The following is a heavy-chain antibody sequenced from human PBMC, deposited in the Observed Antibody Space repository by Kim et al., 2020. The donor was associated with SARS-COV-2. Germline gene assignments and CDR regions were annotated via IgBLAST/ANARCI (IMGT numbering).Heavy chain of an antibody. J-gene: IGHJ6*02. CDR2: IIPIFGTA. Sequence: SVKVSCKASGGTFSSYAISWVRQAPGQGLEWMGGIIPIFGTANYAQKFQGRVTITADESTSTAYMELSSLRSEGTAVYYCALPWLGKYYYYCGMDVWGQGSTVTVSS. V-gene: IGHV1-69*13. CDR3: ALPWLGKYYYYCGMDV. CDR1: GGTFSSYA. D-gene: IGHD6-19*01.